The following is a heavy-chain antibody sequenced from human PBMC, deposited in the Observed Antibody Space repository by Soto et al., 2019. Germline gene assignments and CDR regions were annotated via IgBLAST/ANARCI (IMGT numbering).Heavy chain of an antibody. Sequence: QVQLVESGGGVVQPGRSLRLSCAASGFTFSNYAMHWVRRAPGKGLEWVAIVSYDGNNQYYADSVKGRFTISRDNSENRLYLQMNSLRAEDTAVYYCARDGATQTCRPWYFDLWGRGTLVTVSS. V-gene: IGHV3-30-3*01. D-gene: IGHD2-15*01. CDR1: GFTFSNYA. J-gene: IGHJ2*01. CDR2: VSYDGNNQ. CDR3: ARDGATQTCRPWYFDL.